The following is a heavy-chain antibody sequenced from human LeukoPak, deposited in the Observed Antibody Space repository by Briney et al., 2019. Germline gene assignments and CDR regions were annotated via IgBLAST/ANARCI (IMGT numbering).Heavy chain of an antibody. CDR1: GFTFSSYS. V-gene: IGHV3-48*04. CDR3: ARADGAAAAIFDS. CDR2: ISSNGSTI. D-gene: IGHD6-25*01. Sequence: PGGSLRLSCAASGFTFSSYSMNWVRQAPGKGLEWVSCISSNGSTIYYTDSVKGRFTISRDNAKNSLYLQMNSLRVEDTAVYYCARADGAAAAIFDSWGQGNLVTVSS. J-gene: IGHJ4*02.